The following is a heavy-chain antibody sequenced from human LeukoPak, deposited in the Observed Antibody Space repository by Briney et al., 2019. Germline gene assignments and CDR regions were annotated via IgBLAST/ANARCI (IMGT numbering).Heavy chain of an antibody. CDR2: MNPNSGNT. D-gene: IGHD6-19*01. CDR1: GYTFTSCD. Sequence: ASVKVSCTASGYTFTSCDINWVRQATGQGLEWMGWMNPNSGNTGYAQKFQGRVTMTRNTSISTAYMELSSLRSEDTAVYYCARAVIAVAGTGFDYWGQGTLVTVSS. J-gene: IGHJ4*02. V-gene: IGHV1-8*01. CDR3: ARAVIAVAGTGFDY.